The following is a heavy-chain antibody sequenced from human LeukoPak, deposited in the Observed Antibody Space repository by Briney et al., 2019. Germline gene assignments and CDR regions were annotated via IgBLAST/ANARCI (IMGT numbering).Heavy chain of an antibody. V-gene: IGHV4-34*01. J-gene: IGHJ6*02. CDR3: ARGNFLFGAMVRRYYNYGMDV. D-gene: IGHD5-18*01. CDR1: GGSFSGYY. CDR2: INHSGST. Sequence: SETLSLTCAVYGGSFSGYYWSWIRQPPGKGLEWIGEINHSGSTNYNPSLKSRVTISVDTSKNQFSLKLSSVTAADTAVYYCARGNFLFGAMVRRYYNYGMDVWGQGTTVTVSS.